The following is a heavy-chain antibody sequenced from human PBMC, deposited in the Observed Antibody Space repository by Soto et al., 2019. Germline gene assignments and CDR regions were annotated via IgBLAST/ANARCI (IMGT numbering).Heavy chain of an antibody. CDR1: GFTFSSCG. Sequence: GSLRLSCAASGFTFSSCGMHWVRQAPGKGLEWVAVISYDGSNKYYADSVKGRFTISRDNSKNTLYLQMNSLRAEDTSVYYCAKDLQLERAHQPYFDYWGQGT. CDR2: ISYDGSNK. CDR3: AKDLQLERAHQPYFDY. V-gene: IGHV3-30*18. D-gene: IGHD1-1*01. J-gene: IGHJ4*02.